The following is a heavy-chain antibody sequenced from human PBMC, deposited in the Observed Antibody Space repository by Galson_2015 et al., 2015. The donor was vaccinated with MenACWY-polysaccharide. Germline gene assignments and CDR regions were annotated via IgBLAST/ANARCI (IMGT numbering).Heavy chain of an antibody. Sequence: ETLSLTCSVSHDSISSSYWRWIRQSADKRLEYIGRIHATGSTAYQPSFRGRVAMSLDLPRNKFSLRLASVTAADTAMYYCARRSLDNWYFDLWGRGTLVIVSS. D-gene: IGHD1-1*01. J-gene: IGHJ2*01. CDR3: ARRSLDNWYFDL. CDR2: IHATGST. V-gene: IGHV4-4*07. CDR1: HDSISSSY.